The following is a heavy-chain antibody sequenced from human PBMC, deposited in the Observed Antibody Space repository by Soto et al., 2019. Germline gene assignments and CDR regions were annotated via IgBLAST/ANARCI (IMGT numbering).Heavy chain of an antibody. J-gene: IGHJ6*03. Sequence: QDQLVQSGAEVKKPGASVTVSCKASGYSFTNYGITWVRQAPGQGLEWMGWISGFNGNTHYAQKLQGGVTMTTDASTSTAYMELRSLRSDDTAVYYCARDRGVAPPVAGNTHYYYYMDVWGKGTTVTVSS. CDR3: ARDRGVAPPVAGNTHYYYYMDV. CDR1: GYSFTNYG. CDR2: ISGFNGNT. D-gene: IGHD6-19*01. V-gene: IGHV1-18*01.